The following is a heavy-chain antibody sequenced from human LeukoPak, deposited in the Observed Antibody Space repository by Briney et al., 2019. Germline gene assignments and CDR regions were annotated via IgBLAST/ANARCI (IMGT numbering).Heavy chain of an antibody. CDR3: VKERGPFDAFDI. V-gene: IGHV3-33*06. CDR2: IWSDGNNK. CDR1: GFTFSTYG. Sequence: GGSVRLSCAATGFTFSTYGMHWVRQAPGKGLEWVAVIWSDGNNKFYADSVKGRFTFSRDNSRNTLSLQMNSLRAEDTAVYYCVKERGPFDAFDIWGQGTMVTVSS. J-gene: IGHJ3*02.